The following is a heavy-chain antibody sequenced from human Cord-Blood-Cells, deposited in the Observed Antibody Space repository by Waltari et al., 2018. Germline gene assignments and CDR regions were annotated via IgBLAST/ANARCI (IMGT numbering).Heavy chain of an antibody. D-gene: IGHD2-21*02. Sequence: QVQLVQSGAEVKKPGASVTVSCKASGNTFTSYAMHWVRQAPGQRLEWMGWINAGNGNTKYSQKFQGRVTITRDTSASTAYMELSSLRSEDTAVYYCARDQGGDYDAFDIWGQGTMVTVSS. CDR3: ARDQGGDYDAFDI. J-gene: IGHJ3*02. V-gene: IGHV1-3*01. CDR1: GNTFTSYA. CDR2: INAGNGNT.